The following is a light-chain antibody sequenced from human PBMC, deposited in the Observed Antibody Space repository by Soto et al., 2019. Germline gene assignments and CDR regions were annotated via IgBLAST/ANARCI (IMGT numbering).Light chain of an antibody. CDR3: QQYDSYSLLT. CDR2: KAS. CDR1: QTITTW. J-gene: IGKJ2*01. V-gene: IGKV1-5*03. Sequence: DIQLTQSPSTLSASVGDTVTITCRASQTITTWLAWYQQKPGKAPNLLIYKASTLESGVPSRFIGGGAGTEFALTISSLQPDDFATYFCQQYDSYSLLTFGQGTKLELK.